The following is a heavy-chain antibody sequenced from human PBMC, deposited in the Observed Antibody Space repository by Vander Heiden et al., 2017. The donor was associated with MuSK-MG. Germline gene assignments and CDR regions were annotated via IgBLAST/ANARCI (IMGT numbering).Heavy chain of an antibody. CDR3: ARDPYYYDSSGYGIAGAYYFDY. V-gene: IGHV1-46*03. CDR2: INPSGGST. J-gene: IGHJ4*02. D-gene: IGHD3-22*01. CDR1: GYTFTSYY. Sequence: QVQLVQSGAEVKKPGASVKVSCKASGYTFTSYYMHWVRQAPGQGLEWMGIINPSGGSTSYAQKFQGRVTMTRDTSTSTVYMELSSLRSEDTAVYYCARDPYYYDSSGYGIAGAYYFDYWGQGTLVTVSS.